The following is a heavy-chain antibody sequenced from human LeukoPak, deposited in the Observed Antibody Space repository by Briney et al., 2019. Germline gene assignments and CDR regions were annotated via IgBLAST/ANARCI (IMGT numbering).Heavy chain of an antibody. J-gene: IGHJ6*03. D-gene: IGHD2-2*01. CDR3: TTWDTSVPAAILYYYYMDV. CDR1: GFTFSNAW. V-gene: IGHV3-15*01. CDR2: IKSKTDGGTT. Sequence: GGSLRLSCAASGFTFSNAWMSWVRQAPGKGLEWVDRIKSKTDGGTTDYAAPVKGRFTISRDDSKNTLYLQMNSLKTEDTAVYYCTTWDTSVPAAILYYYYMDVWGKGNTVTVSS.